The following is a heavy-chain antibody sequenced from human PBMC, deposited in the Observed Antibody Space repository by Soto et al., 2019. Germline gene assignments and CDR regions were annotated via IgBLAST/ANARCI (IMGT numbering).Heavy chain of an antibody. Sequence: PXETLCLSGPVSGASIRSSSYYWGWIRQPPGKGLEWIGSIYYSGSTYYNPSLKSRVTISVDTSKNQFSLKLSSVTAADTAVYYCARVVVVAATVYYFDYWGQGTLVTVSS. J-gene: IGHJ4*02. CDR2: IYYSGST. V-gene: IGHV4-39*01. D-gene: IGHD2-15*01. CDR3: ARVVVVAATVYYFDY. CDR1: GASIRSSSYY.